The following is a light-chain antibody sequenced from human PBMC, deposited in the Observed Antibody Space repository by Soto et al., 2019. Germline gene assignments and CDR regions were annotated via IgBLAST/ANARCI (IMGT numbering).Light chain of an antibody. J-gene: IGKJ5*01. Sequence: DIQMTQSPSTLSASVGDRDTITCRASQSISNSLAWYQQKPGKPPQLLIYAASTLQTGVPSRFSGSGSGTDFTLTISGLQPEDLATYYCQSYNTARPTFGQGTRLEIK. CDR3: QSYNTARPT. CDR2: AAS. CDR1: QSISNS. V-gene: IGKV1-27*01.